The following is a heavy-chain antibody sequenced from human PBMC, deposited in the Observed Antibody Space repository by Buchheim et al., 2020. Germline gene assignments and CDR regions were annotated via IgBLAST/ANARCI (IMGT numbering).Heavy chain of an antibody. CDR2: IWYDGSNK. CDR3: ARGIAARLGAYYFDY. V-gene: IGHV3-33*01. D-gene: IGHD6-6*01. J-gene: IGHJ4*02. CDR1: GFTFSSYG. Sequence: QVQLVESGGGVVQPGRSLRLSCAASGFTFSSYGMHWVRQAPGKGLEWVAVIWYDGSNKYYADSVKGRFTISRDNSKKTLYLQMNSLRAEDTAVYYCARGIAARLGAYYFDYWGQGTL.